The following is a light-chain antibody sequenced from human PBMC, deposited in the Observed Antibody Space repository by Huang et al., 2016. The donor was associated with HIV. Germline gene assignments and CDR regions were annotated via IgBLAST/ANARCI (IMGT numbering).Light chain of an antibody. CDR1: QGVSNN. Sequence: EIVMTQSPATLSVSPGERATLSCRASQGVSNNIGWYQQKPGQTPRLLIHGASTRATGIAAKFSGRGSGTDFTLTITSLQPEDSAVYYCQHYNNWPPWTFGPGTQVEI. J-gene: IGKJ1*01. CDR2: GAS. CDR3: QHYNNWPPWT. V-gene: IGKV3D-15*01.